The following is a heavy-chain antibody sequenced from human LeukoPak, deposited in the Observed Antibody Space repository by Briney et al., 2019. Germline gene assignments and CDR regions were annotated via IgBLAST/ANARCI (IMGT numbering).Heavy chain of an antibody. Sequence: GGSLRLSCAASGFTFSSYNMNWVRQAPGKGLEWVSSISSTSSYIYYADSVKGRFTISRDNAKNSLYLQMNSLSAEDTAVYYCARDRSTNSYAEYFFDYWGQGTLVTVSS. CDR2: ISSTSSYI. D-gene: IGHD5-18*01. CDR3: ARDRSTNSYAEYFFDY. V-gene: IGHV3-21*01. J-gene: IGHJ4*02. CDR1: GFTFSSYN.